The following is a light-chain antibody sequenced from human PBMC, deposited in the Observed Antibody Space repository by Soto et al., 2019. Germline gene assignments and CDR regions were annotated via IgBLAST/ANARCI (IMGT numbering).Light chain of an antibody. CDR2: KAS. CDR3: QQYTIWPTT. J-gene: IGKJ1*01. CDR1: QTISSW. Sequence: DIQMTQSPSTLSGSVGDRVTITCRASQTISSWLAWYQQKPGKAPKLLIYKASTLKSGVPSRFSGSGSGTEFTLTISSLQSEDFAVYYCQQYTIWPTTFGQGTKVDI. V-gene: IGKV1-5*03.